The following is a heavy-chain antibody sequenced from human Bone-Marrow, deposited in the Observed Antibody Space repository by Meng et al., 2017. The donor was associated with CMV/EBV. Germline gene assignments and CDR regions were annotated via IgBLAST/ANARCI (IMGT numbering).Heavy chain of an antibody. V-gene: IGHV1-2*02. CDR3: VRGDDFWSGYYSYYYGMYV. Sequence: ASVKVSCKASGYTFTGYYMHWVRQAPGQGLEWMGWINPNSGGTNYAQKFQGRVTMTRDTSISTAYMELSRLRSDDTAVYYCVRGDDFWSGYYSYYYGMYVWGQRITVTVSS. J-gene: IGHJ6*02. D-gene: IGHD3-3*01. CDR1: GYTFTGYY. CDR2: INPNSGGT.